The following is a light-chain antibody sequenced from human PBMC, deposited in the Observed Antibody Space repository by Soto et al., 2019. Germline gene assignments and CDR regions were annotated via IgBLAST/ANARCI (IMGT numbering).Light chain of an antibody. CDR2: DAS. CDR3: QQYNSGT. V-gene: IGKV1-5*01. CDR1: LGITTR. Sequence: DIQMTQSPSTLSASIGDRVTFTCRASLGITTRLAWYQQKPGKAPKLLIYDASSLKTGVPSRFSGSGSGAEFTLTISSLQPDDSGTYYCQQYNSGTFGQGTKVDIK. J-gene: IGKJ2*01.